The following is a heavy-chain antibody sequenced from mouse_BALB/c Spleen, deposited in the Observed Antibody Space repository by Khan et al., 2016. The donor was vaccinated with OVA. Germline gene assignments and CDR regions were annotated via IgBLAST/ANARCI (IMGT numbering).Heavy chain of an antibody. J-gene: IGHJ2*01. CDR3: AISGTISTVVITDFDY. D-gene: IGHD1-1*01. V-gene: IGHV3-2*02. Sequence: EVQLQESGPGLVKPSQSLSLTCTVTGYSITSDYAWNWIRQFPGNKLEWMGYIKYSGSTSYNPSLKSRFSINRNTSKNQFFLQLSSVTTEDTATYYGAISGTISTVVITDFDYWGQGTTLTVSS. CDR2: IKYSGST. CDR1: GYSITSDYA.